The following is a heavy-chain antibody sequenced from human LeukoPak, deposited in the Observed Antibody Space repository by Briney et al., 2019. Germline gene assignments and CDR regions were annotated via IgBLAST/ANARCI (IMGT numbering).Heavy chain of an antibody. Sequence: GRSLRLSCAASGFTFSSYGMHWVRQAPGKGLEWVAVIWYDGSNKYYADSVKGRFTISRDNSKNTLYLQMNSLRAEDTAVYYCASVGDEMVAATKMAAFDIWGQGTMVTVSS. CDR2: IWYDGSNK. J-gene: IGHJ3*02. V-gene: IGHV3-33*01. CDR1: GFTFSSYG. CDR3: ASVGDEMVAATKMAAFDI. D-gene: IGHD2-15*01.